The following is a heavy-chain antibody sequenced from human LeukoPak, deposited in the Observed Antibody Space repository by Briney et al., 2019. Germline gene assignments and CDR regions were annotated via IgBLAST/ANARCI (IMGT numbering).Heavy chain of an antibody. CDR1: GGSISTYY. J-gene: IGHJ4*02. V-gene: IGHV4-59*01. CDR2: IYYSGST. D-gene: IGHD3-16*01. CDR3: ARDRLGLPVDY. Sequence: SETLSLTCTVSGGSISTYYWTWIRQPPGKGPEWIGYIYYSGSTNYNPSLKSRVTMSVDTSKNQFSLKLNSVTAADAAVYYRARDRLGLPVDYWGRGTLVTVPS.